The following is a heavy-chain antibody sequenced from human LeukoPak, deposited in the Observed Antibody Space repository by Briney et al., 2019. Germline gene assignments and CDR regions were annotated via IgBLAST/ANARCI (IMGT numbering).Heavy chain of an antibody. V-gene: IGHV3-30*04. J-gene: IGHJ4*02. CDR2: ISYDGSNK. CDR1: GFTFSSYA. D-gene: IGHD6-13*01. CDR3: ARDYSRAGDY. Sequence: PGGSLRLSCAASGFTFSSYAMHWVRQAPGKGLEWVAVISYDGSNKYYADSVKGRFTISRDNSKNTLYLQMNSLRAEDTAVYNCARDYSRAGDYWGQGTLVTVSS.